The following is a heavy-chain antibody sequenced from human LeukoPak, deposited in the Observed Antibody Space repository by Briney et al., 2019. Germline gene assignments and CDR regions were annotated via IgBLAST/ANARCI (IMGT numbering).Heavy chain of an antibody. J-gene: IGHJ4*02. CDR2: IKNDGAVK. CDR1: GFTFSYHW. V-gene: IGHV3-7*03. CDR3: AKVGEGGEGFDY. D-gene: IGHD2-21*01. Sequence: GGSLTLSCAASGFTFSYHWMTWVRQAPGKGLEWVANIKNDGAVKNYVDSVKGRFTISRDNSKNTLYLQMNSLRAEDTAVYYCAKVGEGGEGFDYWGQGTLVTVSS.